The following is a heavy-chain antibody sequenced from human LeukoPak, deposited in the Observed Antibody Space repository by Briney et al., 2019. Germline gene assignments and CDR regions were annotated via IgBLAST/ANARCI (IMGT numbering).Heavy chain of an antibody. Sequence: GRSLRLSCAASGFTFDDYAMHWVRQAPGKGLEWVSGISGSDGSTYYADSVKGRFTISRDNSKNTLYLQMNSLRVEDTAVYYCAKESDGSVYYYTTALDYWGQGTLVTVSS. CDR3: AKESDGSVYYYTTALDY. CDR1: GFTFDDYA. D-gene: IGHD3-22*01. V-gene: IGHV3-23*01. CDR2: ISGSDGST. J-gene: IGHJ4*02.